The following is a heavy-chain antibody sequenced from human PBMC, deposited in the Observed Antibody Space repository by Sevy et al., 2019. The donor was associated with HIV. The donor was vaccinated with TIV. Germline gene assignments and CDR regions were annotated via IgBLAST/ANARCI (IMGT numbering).Heavy chain of an antibody. Sequence: GGSLRLSCSASGFTFSSYAMHWVRQAPGKGLEYVSAISSNGGSTYYADSVMGRFTISRDNSKNTLYLQMSSLRAEDTAVYYCVKDPYSGSYFDAFDIWGQGTMVTVSS. CDR3: VKDPYSGSYFDAFDI. J-gene: IGHJ3*02. CDR2: ISSNGGST. D-gene: IGHD1-26*01. V-gene: IGHV3-64D*06. CDR1: GFTFSSYA.